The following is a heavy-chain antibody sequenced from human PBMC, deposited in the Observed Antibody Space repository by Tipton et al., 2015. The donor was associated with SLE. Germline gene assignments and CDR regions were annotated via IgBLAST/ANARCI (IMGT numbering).Heavy chain of an antibody. J-gene: IGHJ4*02. D-gene: IGHD1-26*01. CDR1: GFTFNNYW. V-gene: IGHV3-74*01. CDR3: ARVWVGTTTTLPFDY. CDR2: IHTDGSLT. Sequence: SLRLSCAASGFTFNNYWMHWVRQAPGKGLVWVSRIHTDGSLTNYADSVKGRFTISRDNAKNTLFLQTNSLTAEDTAVYYCARVWVGTTTTLPFDYWGQGTLVTVSS.